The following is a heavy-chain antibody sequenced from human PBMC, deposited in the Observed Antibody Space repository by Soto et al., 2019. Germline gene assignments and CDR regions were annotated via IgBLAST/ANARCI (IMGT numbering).Heavy chain of an antibody. Sequence: QVQLVQSGAEVKKPGSSVKVSCKASGGTFSSYAISWVRQAPGQGLEWMGGIIPIFGTANYAQKFQGRVTITADESTSTAYMELSRLRSEDTAVYYCAHTMVRGPIILGFAFDIWGQGTMVTVSS. V-gene: IGHV1-69*01. CDR2: IIPIFGTA. J-gene: IGHJ3*02. CDR3: AHTMVRGPIILGFAFDI. CDR1: GGTFSSYA. D-gene: IGHD3-10*01.